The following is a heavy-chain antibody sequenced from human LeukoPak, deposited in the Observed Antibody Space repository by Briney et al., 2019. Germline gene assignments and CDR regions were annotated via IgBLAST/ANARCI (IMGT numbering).Heavy chain of an antibody. D-gene: IGHD3-22*01. Sequence: GGSLGLSCAASGFIFTTYAMSWVRQAPETGLEWVSAISASGHNTYYADSVKGRFTISRDNPKNTLYLQMNSLRAEDTAIYYCANWREGVVADFESWGQGSLVSVSS. J-gene: IGHJ4*02. CDR3: ANWREGVVADFES. CDR1: GFIFTTYA. V-gene: IGHV3-23*01. CDR2: ISASGHNT.